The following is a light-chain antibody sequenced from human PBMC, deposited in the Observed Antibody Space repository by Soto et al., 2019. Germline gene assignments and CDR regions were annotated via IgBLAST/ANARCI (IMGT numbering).Light chain of an antibody. CDR3: QQYNTYWT. J-gene: IGKJ1*01. CDR1: QSISSW. V-gene: IGKV1-5*03. CDR2: KAS. Sequence: DIQMTQSPSTLPASVGDRVTITCRASQSISSWLAWYQQKPGKAPKLLIYKASSLESGVPSRFSGSGSGTEVTLTISSLQPDDFATYYCQQYNTYWTFGQGTKVEIK.